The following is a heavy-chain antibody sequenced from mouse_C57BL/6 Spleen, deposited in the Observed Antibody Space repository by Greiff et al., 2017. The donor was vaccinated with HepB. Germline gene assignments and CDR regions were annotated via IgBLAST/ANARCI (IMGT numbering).Heavy chain of an antibody. V-gene: IGHV1-9*01. CDR1: GYTFTGYW. J-gene: IGHJ3*01. CDR2: ILPGSGST. D-gene: IGHD1-1*01. CDR3: ARPLYYGSSSSWFAY. Sequence: QVQLQQSGAELMKPGASVKLSCKATGYTFTGYWIEWVKQRPGHGLEWIGEILPGSGSTNYNEKFKGKATFTADTSSNTAYMQLSSLTTEDSSIYYCARPLYYGSSSSWFAYRGQGTLVTVSA.